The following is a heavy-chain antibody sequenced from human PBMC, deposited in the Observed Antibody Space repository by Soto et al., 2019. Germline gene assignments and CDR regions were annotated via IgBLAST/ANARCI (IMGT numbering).Heavy chain of an antibody. CDR2: IYSGGST. J-gene: IGHJ3*02. D-gene: IGHD3-10*01. Sequence: GGSLRLSCAASGFTVSSNYMSWVRQAPGKGLEWVSVIYSGGSTYYADSVKGRFTISRDNSKNTLYLQMNSLRAEDTAVYYCARTLVGSGSYYKGAFDIWGQGTMVTVSS. CDR1: GFTVSSNY. V-gene: IGHV3-53*01. CDR3: ARTLVGSGSYYKGAFDI.